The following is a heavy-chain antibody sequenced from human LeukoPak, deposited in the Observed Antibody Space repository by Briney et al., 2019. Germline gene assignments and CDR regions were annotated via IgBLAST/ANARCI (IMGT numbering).Heavy chain of an antibody. D-gene: IGHD1-26*01. J-gene: IGHJ4*02. CDR1: GGSISSSSYY. CDR3: AATAATEVGFDY. Sequence: SETLSLTCTVSGGSISSSSYYWGWIRQPPGKGLEWIGSIYYSGSTYYNPSLKSRVTISVDTSKNQFSLKLSSVTAADTAAYYCAATAATEVGFDYWGQGTLVTVSS. V-gene: IGHV4-39*01. CDR2: IYYSGST.